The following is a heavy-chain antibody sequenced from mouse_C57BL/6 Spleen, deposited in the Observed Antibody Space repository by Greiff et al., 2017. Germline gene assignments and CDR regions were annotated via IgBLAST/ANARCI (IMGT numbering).Heavy chain of an antibody. CDR1: GYTFTSYW. CDR2: IDPSDSYP. V-gene: IGHV1-50*01. Sequence: QVQLQQPGAELVKPGASVKLSCKASGYTFTSYWMQWVKQRPGQGLEWIGEIDPSDSYPNYNQKLKGKATLTVDTSTSTAYMQLSSLTSEDSAVYYCARGGSSLWYFDVWGTGTTVTVSS. D-gene: IGHD1-1*01. J-gene: IGHJ1*03. CDR3: ARGGSSLWYFDV.